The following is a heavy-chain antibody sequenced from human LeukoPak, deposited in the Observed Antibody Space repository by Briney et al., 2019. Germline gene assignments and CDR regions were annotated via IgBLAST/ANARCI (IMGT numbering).Heavy chain of an antibody. CDR2: ISGSGGST. J-gene: IGHJ6*02. Sequence: TGGSLRLSCAASGFTFSSYAMSWVRQAPGNGLEWVSAISGSGGSTYYADSVKGRFTISRDNSKNTLYLQMNSLRAEDTAVYYCAKPVTAAAGFYYYGMGVWGQGTTVTVSS. CDR3: AKPVTAAAGFYYYGMGV. V-gene: IGHV3-23*01. D-gene: IGHD6-13*01. CDR1: GFTFSSYA.